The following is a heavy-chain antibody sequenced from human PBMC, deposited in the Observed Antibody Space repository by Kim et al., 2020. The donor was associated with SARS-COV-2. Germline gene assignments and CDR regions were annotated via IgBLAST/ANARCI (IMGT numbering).Heavy chain of an antibody. CDR3: ARVSKNTYYYGMDV. CDR1: GGSFSGYY. Sequence: SETLSLTCAVNGGSFSGYYWSWIRQPPGKGLEWIGEITHSGSTNYNPSLKSRVTISVDTSKTQFSLKLSSVTAADTAVYYCARVSKNTYYYGMDVWGQGTTVTVSS. CDR2: ITHSGST. J-gene: IGHJ6*02. V-gene: IGHV4-34*01.